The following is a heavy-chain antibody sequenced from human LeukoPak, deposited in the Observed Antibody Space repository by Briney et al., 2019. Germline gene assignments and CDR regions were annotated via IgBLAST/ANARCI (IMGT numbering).Heavy chain of an antibody. D-gene: IGHD2-2*01. CDR2: IIPIFGTA. J-gene: IGHJ5*02. CDR3: ARDLISVVVPAAEYNWFDP. CDR1: GGTFSSYA. V-gene: IGHV1-69*13. Sequence: ASVKVSCKASGGTFSSYAISWVRQAPGQGLEWMGGIIPIFGTANYAQKFQGRVTITADESTSTAYMELSSLRSEDTAVYYCARDLISVVVPAAEYNWFDPWGQGTLVTVSS.